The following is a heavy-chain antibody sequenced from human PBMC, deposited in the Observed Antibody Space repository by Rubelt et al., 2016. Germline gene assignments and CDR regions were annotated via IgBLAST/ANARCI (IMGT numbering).Heavy chain of an antibody. CDR3: ARGDIVVVVAASNPLDY. D-gene: IGHD2-15*01. CDR1: GYTFTSYG. Sequence: QVQLVQSGAEVKKPGASVKVSCKASGYTFTSYGISWVRQAPGHGLEWMGWISAYNGNTKYSQKFQGRVTITRDTSASTAYRELSSLRSEDTAVYYCARGDIVVVVAASNPLDYWGQGTLVTVSS. J-gene: IGHJ4*02. V-gene: IGHV1-18*01. CDR2: ISAYNGNT.